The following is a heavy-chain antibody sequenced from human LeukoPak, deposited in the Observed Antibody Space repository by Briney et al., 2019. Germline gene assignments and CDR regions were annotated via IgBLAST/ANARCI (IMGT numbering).Heavy chain of an antibody. J-gene: IGHJ3*02. V-gene: IGHV1-2*02. Sequence: ASVWVSCKSSGYTFTDYYLHWVRQAPGQGLEWMGWINPSSGVTKYSQKFQGRVTLTRDTSITTAYMELSRLRSDDTAVYYCAREPLDIWGQGTMVTVSS. CDR3: AREPLDI. CDR1: GYTFTDYY. CDR2: INPSSGVT.